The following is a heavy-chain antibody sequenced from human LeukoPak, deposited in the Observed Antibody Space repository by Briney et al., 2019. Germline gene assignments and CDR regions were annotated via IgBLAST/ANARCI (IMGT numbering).Heavy chain of an antibody. D-gene: IGHD3-22*01. CDR1: GFTLRSYG. Sequence: PGRSLRLSCAASGFTLRSYGMHWVRQAPGKGLEWVAVIWYDGSNKYYADSVKGRFTISRDNSKNTLYLQMNSLRAEDTAVYYCAKNPRSYDSSGYYYPDPWGQGTLVTVSS. CDR3: AKNPRSYDSSGYYYPDP. CDR2: IWYDGSNK. V-gene: IGHV3-33*06. J-gene: IGHJ5*02.